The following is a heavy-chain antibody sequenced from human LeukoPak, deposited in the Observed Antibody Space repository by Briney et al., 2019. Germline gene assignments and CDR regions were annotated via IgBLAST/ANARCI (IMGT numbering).Heavy chain of an antibody. J-gene: IGHJ4*02. CDR2: ISGSGGST. D-gene: IGHD3-3*01. Sequence: GGSLRLSCAASGFTFSSYAMSWVRQAPGKGLEWVSAISGSGGSTYYADSVKGRFTISRDNSKNTLYLQMNSLRAEDTAVYYCAKQSYDFWSGYQGFDYWGQGTLVTVSS. CDR3: AKQSYDFWSGYQGFDY. CDR1: GFTFSSYA. V-gene: IGHV3-23*01.